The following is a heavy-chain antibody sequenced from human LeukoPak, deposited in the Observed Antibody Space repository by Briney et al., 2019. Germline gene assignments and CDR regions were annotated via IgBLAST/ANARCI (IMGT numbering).Heavy chain of an antibody. D-gene: IGHD3-10*01. CDR2: IYYSVST. CDR1: GGSISSYY. J-gene: IGHJ4*02. V-gene: IGHV4-59*01. Sequence: SETLSLTCTVSGGSISSYYWSWIRQPPGKGLEWIGYIYYSVSTNYNPSLKSRVTISVDTSKNQFSLKLSSVTAADTAVYYCARLSGYYGSGIDYWGQGTLVTVSS. CDR3: ARLSGYYGSGIDY.